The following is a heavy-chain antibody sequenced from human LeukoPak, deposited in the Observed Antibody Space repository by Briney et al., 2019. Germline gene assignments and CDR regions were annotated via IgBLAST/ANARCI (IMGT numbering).Heavy chain of an antibody. J-gene: IGHJ1*01. D-gene: IGHD2-2*02. Sequence: GSSVKVSCKASGGTFSSYDISWVRQAPGQGLEWMGGIITIFGTANYAQKFQGRVTITADESTSTAYMELSSLRSEDTAVYYCATYDIVVVPAAIHHWGQGTLVTVSS. CDR3: ATYDIVVVPAAIHH. CDR2: IITIFGTA. V-gene: IGHV1-69*01. CDR1: GGTFSSYD.